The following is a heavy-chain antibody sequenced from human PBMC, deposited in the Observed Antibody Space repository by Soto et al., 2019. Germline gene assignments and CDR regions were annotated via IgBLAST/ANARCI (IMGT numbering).Heavy chain of an antibody. Sequence: SETLSLTCAVYGGSFSGYYWSWIRQPPGKGLEWIGEINHSGSTNYNPSLKSRVTISVDTSKNQFSLKLSSVTAADTAVYYCARCEQWLAVDYWGQGTLVTVSS. CDR3: ARCEQWLAVDY. CDR2: INHSGST. V-gene: IGHV4-34*01. J-gene: IGHJ4*02. CDR1: GGSFSGYY. D-gene: IGHD6-19*01.